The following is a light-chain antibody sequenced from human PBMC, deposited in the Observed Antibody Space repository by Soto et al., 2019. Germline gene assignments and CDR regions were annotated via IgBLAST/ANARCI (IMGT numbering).Light chain of an antibody. Sequence: EMVLTQSPGTLSLSPGERATLSCRASQSVSSSYLAWDQKKPGQATRLLIYGASSRTTGIPDRFGGSGSGTHFTLIISRLEPEDFEVYYCQLYDRYPITFGQGKRLELK. CDR2: GAS. CDR3: QLYDRYPIT. CDR1: QSVSSSY. V-gene: IGKV3-20*01. J-gene: IGKJ5*01.